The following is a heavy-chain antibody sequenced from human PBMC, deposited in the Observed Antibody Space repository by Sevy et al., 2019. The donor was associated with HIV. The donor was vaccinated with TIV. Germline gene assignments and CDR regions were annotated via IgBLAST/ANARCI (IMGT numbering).Heavy chain of an antibody. J-gene: IGHJ6*02. D-gene: IGHD2-2*01. CDR1: GFTFSSYE. CDR2: ISSSGTTI. V-gene: IGHV3-48*03. Sequence: GGSLRLSCAASGFTFSSYEMNWVRQAPGKGLQWVSYISSSGTTIYYVDSVKGRFTISRDNAKNSLYLQMNSLRAEDTAVYYCASDCSSTNCLWGLDVWGQGTTVTVSS. CDR3: ASDCSSTNCLWGLDV.